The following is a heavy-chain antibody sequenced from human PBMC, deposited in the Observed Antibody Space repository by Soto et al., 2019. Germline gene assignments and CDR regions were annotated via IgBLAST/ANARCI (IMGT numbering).Heavy chain of an antibody. Sequence: GSLRLSCAASGFTFSSYAMSWVRQAPGKGLEWVSAISGSGGSTYYADSVKGRFTISRDNSKNTLYLQMNSLRAEDTAVYYCAKDDYGDYDYYYNMDVWGKGTTVTVSS. V-gene: IGHV3-23*01. CDR2: ISGSGGST. J-gene: IGHJ6*03. CDR1: GFTFSSYA. CDR3: AKDDYGDYDYYYNMDV. D-gene: IGHD4-17*01.